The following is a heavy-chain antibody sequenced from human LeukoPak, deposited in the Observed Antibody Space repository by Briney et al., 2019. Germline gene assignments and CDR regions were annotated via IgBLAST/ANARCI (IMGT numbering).Heavy chain of an antibody. Sequence: SETLSLTCTVSGGSISSYYWSWIRQPAGKGLEWIGRIYTSGSTNYSPSLKSRVTMSVDTSKNQFSLKLSSVTAADTAVYYCARARSSGWYGDAFDIWGQGTMVTVSS. CDR1: GGSISSYY. J-gene: IGHJ3*02. CDR3: ARARSSGWYGDAFDI. V-gene: IGHV4-4*07. D-gene: IGHD6-19*01. CDR2: IYTSGST.